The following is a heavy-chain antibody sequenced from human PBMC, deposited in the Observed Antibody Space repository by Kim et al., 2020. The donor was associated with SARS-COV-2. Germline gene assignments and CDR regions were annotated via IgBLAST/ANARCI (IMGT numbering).Heavy chain of an antibody. CDR3: TTDPGDYEGYYYGMDV. Sequence: GGSLRLSCAASGFTFSNAWMSWVRQAPGKGLEWVGRIKRKTDGGTTDYAAPVKGRFTISRDDSKNTLYLQMNSLKTEDTAVYYCTTDPGDYEGYYYGMDVWGQGTTVTVSS. V-gene: IGHV3-15*01. CDR2: IKRKTDGGTT. D-gene: IGHD4-17*01. CDR1: GFTFSNAW. J-gene: IGHJ6*02.